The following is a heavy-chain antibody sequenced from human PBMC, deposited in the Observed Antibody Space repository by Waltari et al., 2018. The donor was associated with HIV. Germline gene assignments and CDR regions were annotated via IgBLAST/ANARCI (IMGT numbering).Heavy chain of an antibody. CDR1: GGSISSGSYH. Sequence: QVQLQESGPGLVKPSQHLSPTCTASGGSISSGSYHWSWIQQPAGKGRELIGRILTSGSTNYNPSLKSRVTISVDTSKNQFSLKLRSVTAADTAVYYCARAYYDFWSGTGSSGNWFDPWGQGTLVTVSS. J-gene: IGHJ5*02. CDR2: ILTSGST. D-gene: IGHD3-3*01. CDR3: ARAYYDFWSGTGSSGNWFDP. V-gene: IGHV4-61*02.